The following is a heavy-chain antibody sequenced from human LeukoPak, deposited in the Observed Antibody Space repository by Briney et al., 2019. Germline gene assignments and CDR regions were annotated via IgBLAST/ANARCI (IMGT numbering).Heavy chain of an antibody. Sequence: GESLKISCKGSGYSFTNYWIGWVRQMPGKGLELMGIIYPGDSDTRYSPSFQGQVTISADKSITTAYLQWSSLKASDTAMYYCATYSSGMAYDYFDYWGQGTLVTVSS. CDR2: IYPGDSDT. D-gene: IGHD3-10*01. J-gene: IGHJ4*02. V-gene: IGHV5-51*01. CDR1: GYSFTNYW. CDR3: ATYSSGMAYDYFDY.